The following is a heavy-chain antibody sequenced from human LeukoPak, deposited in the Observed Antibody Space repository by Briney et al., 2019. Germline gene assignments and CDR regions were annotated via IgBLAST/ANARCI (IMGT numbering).Heavy chain of an antibody. CDR1: GGSISSSSYY. J-gene: IGHJ3*02. CDR2: VYYSGST. D-gene: IGHD3-3*01. V-gene: IGHV4-61*05. CDR3: ASAIFVENAFDI. Sequence: SETLSLTCTVSGGSISSSSYYWGWIRQPPGKGLEWIGYVYYSGSTHYNPSLKSRVTMSVDTSKSQFSLKLSSVTAADTAVYYCASAIFVENAFDIWGQGTMVTVSS.